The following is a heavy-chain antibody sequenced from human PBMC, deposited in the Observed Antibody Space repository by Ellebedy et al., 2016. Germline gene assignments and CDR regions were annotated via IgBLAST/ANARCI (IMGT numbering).Heavy chain of an antibody. CDR2: INHSGYT. Sequence: SETLSLTXTVSGDSISSGNHHWGWIRQPPGKGLEWIGEINHSGYTNYNPSLKSRVTISVDTSKSQFSLKLSSVAAADTAVYYCASAKGDVWGKGTTVTVSS. J-gene: IGHJ6*04. CDR3: ASAKGDV. CDR1: GDSISSGNHH. V-gene: IGHV4-39*07.